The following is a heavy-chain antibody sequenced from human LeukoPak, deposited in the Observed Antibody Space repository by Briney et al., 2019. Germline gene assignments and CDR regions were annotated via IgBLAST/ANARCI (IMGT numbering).Heavy chain of an antibody. J-gene: IGHJ4*02. D-gene: IGHD5-18*01. CDR2: INPNSGGT. CDR1: GYTFTGYY. V-gene: IGHV1-2*02. Sequence: ASVKVSCKASGYTFTGYYMHWVRQAPGQGLEWMGWINPNSGGTNYAQKFQGRVTMTRDTSVSTAYMGLSRLRSDDTAVYYCARDATAMVDFDYWGQGTLVTVSS. CDR3: ARDATAMVDFDY.